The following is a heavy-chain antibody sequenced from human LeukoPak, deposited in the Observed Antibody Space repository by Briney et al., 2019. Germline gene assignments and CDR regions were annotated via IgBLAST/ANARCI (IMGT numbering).Heavy chain of an antibody. CDR3: AGDPYSRPYYFDY. V-gene: IGHV3-74*01. J-gene: IGHJ4*02. CDR2: ITNDGSGR. CDR1: GFTFSSFA. D-gene: IGHD6-13*01. Sequence: GGSLRLSCATSGFTFSSFAMDWVRQAPGKGLERVSRITNDGSGRGHADSVKGRFTISRDNAKNTLYLQMNSLRAEDTAVYYCAGDPYSRPYYFDYWGQGTLVTVSS.